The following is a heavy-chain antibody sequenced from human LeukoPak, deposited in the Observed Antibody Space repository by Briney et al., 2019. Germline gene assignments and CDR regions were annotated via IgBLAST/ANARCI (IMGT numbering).Heavy chain of an antibody. J-gene: IGHJ4*02. CDR3: AKVGCSSTSCPQGFDY. Sequence: GGSLRLSCAASGFTFSSYAMSWVRQAPGKELEWVSAISGSGGSTYYADSVKGRFTISRDNSKNTLYLQMNSLRAEDTAVYYCAKVGCSSTSCPQGFDYWGQGTLVTVSS. CDR2: ISGSGGST. CDR1: GFTFSSYA. D-gene: IGHD2-2*01. V-gene: IGHV3-23*01.